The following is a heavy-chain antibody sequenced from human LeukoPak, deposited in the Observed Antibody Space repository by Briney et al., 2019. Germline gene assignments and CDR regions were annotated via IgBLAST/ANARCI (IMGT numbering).Heavy chain of an antibody. J-gene: IGHJ4*02. Sequence: SETLSLTCTVSGGSISSSSYYWGWIRQPPGKGLEWIGSIYYSGSTYYNPSLKSRVTISVDTSKNQFSLKLSSVTAADTAVYYCAREGATTRGYFDYWGQGTQVTVSS. D-gene: IGHD1-26*01. CDR3: AREGATTRGYFDY. V-gene: IGHV4-39*07. CDR1: GGSISSSSYY. CDR2: IYYSGST.